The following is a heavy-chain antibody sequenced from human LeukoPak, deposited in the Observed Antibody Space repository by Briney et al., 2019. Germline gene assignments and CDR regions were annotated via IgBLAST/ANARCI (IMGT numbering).Heavy chain of an antibody. V-gene: IGHV1-2*06. CDR3: ARGLLSGWYFYYFDY. CDR2: INPNSGGT. D-gene: IGHD6-19*01. CDR1: VYTFTGYY. Sequence: ASVKVSCKASVYTFTGYYMHWVGQAPGQGLEWMGRINPNSGGTNYAQKFQGRVTMTRDTSISTAYMELSRLRSDDTAVYYCARGLLSGWYFYYFDYWGQGTLVTVSS. J-gene: IGHJ4*02.